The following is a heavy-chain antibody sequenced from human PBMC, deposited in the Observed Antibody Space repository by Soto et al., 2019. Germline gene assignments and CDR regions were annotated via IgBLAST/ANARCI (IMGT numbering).Heavy chain of an antibody. CDR2: INSDGSST. CDR1: GFTFSSYW. CDR3: ARRGGYCSGGSCYPTRALDY. V-gene: IGHV3-74*01. Sequence: GGSLRLSCAASGFTFSSYWMHWVRQAPGKGLVWVSRINSDGSSTSYADSVKGRFTISRDNAKNTLYLQMNSLRDEDTAVYYCARRGGYCSGGSCYPTRALDYWGQGTLVTVSS. D-gene: IGHD2-15*01. J-gene: IGHJ4*02.